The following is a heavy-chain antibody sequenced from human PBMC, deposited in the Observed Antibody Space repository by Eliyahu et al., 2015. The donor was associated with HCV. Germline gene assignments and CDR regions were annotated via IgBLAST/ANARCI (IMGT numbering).Heavy chain of an antibody. Sequence: EVQLAESGGGLVKPGGSLRLSCEGSGFTFGSYGIIWVRPGPGKGPGGVSSISTSSDYIYYADSVKGRFTISRDNAKNSLYLQMNTLSAEDTAVYYCARGGIVGASLFDYWGRGTLVTVSS. V-gene: IGHV3-21*02. CDR2: ISTSSDYI. D-gene: IGHD1-26*01. CDR1: GFTFGSYG. CDR3: ARGGIVGASLFDY. J-gene: IGHJ4*02.